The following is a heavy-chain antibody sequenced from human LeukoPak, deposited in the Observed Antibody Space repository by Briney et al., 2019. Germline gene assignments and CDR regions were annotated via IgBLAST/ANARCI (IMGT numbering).Heavy chain of an antibody. CDR3: ARDGSSTFEF. Sequence: SETLSLTCTVSGGSISSYYWTWIRQPPGKGLEWIGYIYYTGKTNYNPSLKSRVTISIDTSRNQFSLKVTSVTAADTAVYCARDGSSTFEFWGQGALVTVSS. CDR1: GGSISSYY. V-gene: IGHV4-59*01. D-gene: IGHD6-19*01. CDR2: IYYTGKT. J-gene: IGHJ4*02.